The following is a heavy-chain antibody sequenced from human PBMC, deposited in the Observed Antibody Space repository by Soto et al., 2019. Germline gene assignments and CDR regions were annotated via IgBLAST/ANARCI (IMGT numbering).Heavy chain of an antibody. D-gene: IGHD6-19*01. CDR2: IIPIFGTA. CDR3: ARERLRAVAGKYYYYYGMDV. J-gene: IGHJ6*02. CDR1: GGTFSSYA. V-gene: IGHV1-69*13. Sequence: SVKVSCKASGGTFSSYAISWVRQAPGQGLEWMGGIIPIFGTANYAQKFQGRVTITADESTSTAYMELSSLRSEDTAVYYCARERLRAVAGKYYYYYGMDVWGQGTTVTVSS.